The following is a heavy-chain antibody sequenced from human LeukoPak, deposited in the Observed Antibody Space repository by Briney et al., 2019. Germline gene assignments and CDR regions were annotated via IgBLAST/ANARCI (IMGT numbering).Heavy chain of an antibody. D-gene: IGHD6-13*01. CDR2: IYYSGST. J-gene: IGHJ4*02. V-gene: IGHV4-59*06. CDR3: ARLGGLAAAGVRYFDY. CDR1: GGSISSYY. Sequence: SETLSLTCTVSGGSISSYYWSWIRQHPGKGLEWSGYIYYSGSTYYNPSLKSRVTISVDTSKNQFSLKLSSVTAADTAVYYCARLGGLAAAGVRYFDYWGQGTLVTVSS.